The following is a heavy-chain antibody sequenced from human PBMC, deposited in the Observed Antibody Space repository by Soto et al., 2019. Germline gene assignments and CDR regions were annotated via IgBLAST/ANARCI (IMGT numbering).Heavy chain of an antibody. CDR2: IIPIFGTA. D-gene: IGHD3-22*01. J-gene: IGHJ2*01. Sequence: SVKVSGKASGGTFSSYAIIWVRQAPGQGLEWMGVIIPIFGTANYAQKFQGRVTITADESTSTAYMELSSLRSEDTAVYYCARDDSSGYYRPTGWYFDLWGRGTLVTVSS. CDR1: GGTFSSYA. V-gene: IGHV1-69*13. CDR3: ARDDSSGYYRPTGWYFDL.